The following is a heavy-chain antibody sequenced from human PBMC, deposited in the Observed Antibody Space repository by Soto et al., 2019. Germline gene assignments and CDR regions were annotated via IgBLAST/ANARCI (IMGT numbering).Heavy chain of an antibody. CDR1: GGSISSSNW. CDR2: ISHSGTT. CDR3: ARVRAGCSATSCYLDP. V-gene: IGHV4-4*02. D-gene: IGHD2-2*01. Sequence: QVQLQESGPGLVKPSETLSLTCAVSGGSISSSNWWTWVRHPPGKGLEWIGEISHSGTTYYNPSLKSRVDISIDRSKNQFSLKLSSLTAADTAVYYCARVRAGCSATSCYLDPWGQGTLFTVSS. J-gene: IGHJ5*02.